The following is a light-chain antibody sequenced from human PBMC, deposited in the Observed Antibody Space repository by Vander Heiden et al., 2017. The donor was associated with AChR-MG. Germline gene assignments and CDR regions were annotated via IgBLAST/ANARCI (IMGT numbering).Light chain of an antibody. CDR3: QQDHSYPWT. J-gene: IGKJ1*01. V-gene: IGKV1-5*01. CDR2: AAS. CDR1: QNINDW. Sequence: DIQMTQSPSTLSASVGDGVTITCRASQNINDWLAWYRQQPVEAPKLLIYAASRLESGVPSRFSGSASGTEFSLTISSLQPDDFATYHCQQDHSYPWTFGQGTRVEI.